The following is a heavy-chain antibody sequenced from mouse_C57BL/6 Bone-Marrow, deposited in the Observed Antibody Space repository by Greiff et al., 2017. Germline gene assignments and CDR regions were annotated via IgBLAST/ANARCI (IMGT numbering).Heavy chain of an antibody. V-gene: IGHV1-81*01. D-gene: IGHD1-1*01. Sequence: VQLQQPGAELARPGASVKLSCKASGYTFTSYGISWVKQRTGQGLEWIGEIYPRSGNTYYNEKFKGKATLTADKSSSTAYMELRSLTSEDSAVYFCVTTVVAPFAYWGQGTLVTVSA. CDR3: VTTVVAPFAY. CDR2: IYPRSGNT. CDR1: GYTFTSYG. J-gene: IGHJ3*01.